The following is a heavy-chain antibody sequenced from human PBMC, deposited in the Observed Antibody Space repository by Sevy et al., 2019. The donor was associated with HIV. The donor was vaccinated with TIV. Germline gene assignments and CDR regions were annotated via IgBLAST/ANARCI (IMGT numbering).Heavy chain of an antibody. J-gene: IGHJ6*02. V-gene: IGHV1-46*03. CDR3: ARDYIVVVPAAMENYYYGMDV. D-gene: IGHD2-2*01. Sequence: ASVKVSCKASGYTFTSYYMHWVRQAPGQGLEWMGIINPSGGSTSYAQKFQGRVTMTRDTSTSTVYMELSSLRSEDTAGYYCARDYIVVVPAAMENYYYGMDVWGQGTTVTVSS. CDR1: GYTFTSYY. CDR2: INPSGGST.